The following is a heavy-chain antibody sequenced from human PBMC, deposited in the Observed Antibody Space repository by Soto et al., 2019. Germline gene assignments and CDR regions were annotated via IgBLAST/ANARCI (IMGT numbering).Heavy chain of an antibody. CDR2: ISSSSDYM. V-gene: IGHV3-21*01. CDR1: GFSFSTSG. D-gene: IGHD3-10*01. Sequence: LRLSCVASGFSFSTSGMHWVRQAPGKGLEWVSFISSSSDYMYYADSVKGRFTVSRDNAKNSLYLQMDSLRAEDTAVYYCARDGITMIRGITVFDFWGQGTLVTVSS. J-gene: IGHJ4*02. CDR3: ARDGITMIRGITVFDF.